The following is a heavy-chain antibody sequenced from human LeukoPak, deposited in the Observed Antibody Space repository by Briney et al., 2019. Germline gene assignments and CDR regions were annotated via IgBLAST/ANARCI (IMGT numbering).Heavy chain of an antibody. Sequence: GGSLRLSCTASGFSFSSYWMSWVRQSPGKGLEWVASIKQEGSEKKYVDSVKGRLTISRDNAESSLFLQMNNLRAEDTAVYYCARDVEYRSGIYTFDFWGQGTLVTVSS. CDR3: ARDVEYRSGIYTFDF. CDR1: GFSFSSYW. J-gene: IGHJ4*02. V-gene: IGHV3-7*01. D-gene: IGHD3-10*01. CDR2: IKQEGSEK.